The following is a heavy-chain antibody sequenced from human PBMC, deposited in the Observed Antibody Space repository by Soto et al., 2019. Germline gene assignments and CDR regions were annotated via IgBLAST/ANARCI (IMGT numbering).Heavy chain of an antibody. J-gene: IGHJ4*02. V-gene: IGHV3-23*01. Sequence: EVQLLESGGGLVQPGGSLRLSCADSGFTFSSYAMSWVRQAPGKGLEWVSAISGSGGSTYYADSVKGRFTISRDNSKNTLYLQMNSLRAEDTAVYYCAKVRGIAVAGNRGPPDYWGQGTLVTGSS. CDR1: GFTFSSYA. CDR2: ISGSGGST. CDR3: AKVRGIAVAGNRGPPDY. D-gene: IGHD6-19*01.